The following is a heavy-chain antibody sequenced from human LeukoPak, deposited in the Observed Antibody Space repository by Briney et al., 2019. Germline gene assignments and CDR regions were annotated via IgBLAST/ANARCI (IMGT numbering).Heavy chain of an antibody. CDR2: INHSGST. V-gene: IGHV4-34*01. D-gene: IGHD3-10*01. Sequence: SETLSLTCAVYGGSFSGYYWSWIRQPPGKGLEWIGEINHSGSTNYNPSFKSRVTISVDTSKNQFSLKLSSVTAADTAVYFCARDHFGSLDSWGQGILVTVSS. CDR1: GGSFSGYY. J-gene: IGHJ4*02. CDR3: ARDHFGSLDS.